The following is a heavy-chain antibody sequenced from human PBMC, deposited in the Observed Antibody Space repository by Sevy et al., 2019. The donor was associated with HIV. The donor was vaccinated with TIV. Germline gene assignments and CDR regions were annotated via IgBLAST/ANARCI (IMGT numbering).Heavy chain of an antibody. V-gene: IGHV3-7*01. J-gene: IGHJ5*02. CDR1: GFTFSKYW. Sequence: GGSLRLTCAASGFTFSKYWMSWVRRAPGKGLEWVANIKPDGSDKDYVGSLKGRFTIYRDNAKNSLYLEMNNLGAEDTAVYYCATVIDYGELGNWFDPWGQGTLVTVSS. CDR3: ATVIDYGELGNWFDP. D-gene: IGHD4-17*01. CDR2: IKPDGSDK.